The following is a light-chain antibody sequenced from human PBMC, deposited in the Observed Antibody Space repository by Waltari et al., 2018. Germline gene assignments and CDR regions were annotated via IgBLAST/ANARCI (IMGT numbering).Light chain of an antibody. CDR3: ASWDDSLIGPG. CDR2: TNS. J-gene: IGLJ2*01. CDR1: TSNIGYNT. Sequence: QSVLTQPPSASGTPGQTVTISCSGTTSNIGYNTVTWYQQFPGAAPKLLIHTNSPRPSGVPDRFSASKTGTSASLVISRLQSEDEADYYCASWDDSLIGPGFGGGTKLTVL. V-gene: IGLV1-44*01.